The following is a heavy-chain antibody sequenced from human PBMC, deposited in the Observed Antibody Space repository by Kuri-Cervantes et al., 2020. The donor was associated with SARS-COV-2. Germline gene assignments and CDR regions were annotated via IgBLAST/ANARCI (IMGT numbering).Heavy chain of an antibody. CDR3: AKGSSQWLGPIDY. V-gene: IGHV3-30*02. Sequence: GGSLRLSCAASGITFSTYDMHWVRQAPGKGLEWVARIRYDGSIKYYADLVKGRFTISRDNAKNSLYLQMNSLRAEDMALYYCAKGSSQWLGPIDYWGQGTLVTVSS. CDR1: GITFSTYD. D-gene: IGHD6-19*01. J-gene: IGHJ4*02. CDR2: IRYDGSIK.